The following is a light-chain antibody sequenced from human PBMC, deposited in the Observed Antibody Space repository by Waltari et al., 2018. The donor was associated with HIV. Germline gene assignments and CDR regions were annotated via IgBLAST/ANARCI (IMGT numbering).Light chain of an antibody. CDR3: STWDDSLSANV. J-gene: IGLJ1*01. Sequence: QSVLTQPPSASATPGPRVTISCSGSTSNIGSHTVHWYQQLPGAAPKLLIFDNNQRPSGVPERFSGSRSGTSATLAISGLQSGDEADYYCSTWDDSLSANVFASGTTVTVL. CDR2: DNN. V-gene: IGLV1-44*01. CDR1: TSNIGSHT.